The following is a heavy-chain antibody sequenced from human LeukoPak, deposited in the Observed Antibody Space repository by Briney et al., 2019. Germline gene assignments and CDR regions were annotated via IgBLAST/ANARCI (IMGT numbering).Heavy chain of an antibody. CDR1: GFTFSSYW. CDR3: ARDQGYCSGGSCYYYYGMDV. J-gene: IGHJ6*02. Sequence: GGSLRLSCAASGFTFSSYWMSWVRRAPGKGLEWVANIKQDGSEKYYVDSVKGRFTISRDNAKNSLYLQMNSLRAEDTAVYYCARDQGYCSGGSCYYYYGMDVWGQGTTVTVSS. CDR2: IKQDGSEK. V-gene: IGHV3-7*03. D-gene: IGHD2-15*01.